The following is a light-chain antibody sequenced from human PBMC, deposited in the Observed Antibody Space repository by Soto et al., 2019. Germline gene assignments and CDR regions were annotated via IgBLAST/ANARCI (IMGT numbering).Light chain of an antibody. Sequence: QSVLTQPASVSGSPGLSIAIFCTGTSSDVGGYNYVSWYQQHPGKAPKLMVYDVSNRPSGVSNRFSGSKSGNTASLTISGLQAEDEADYYCSSYTSSSTYVFGTGTKVTVL. CDR3: SSYTSSSTYV. V-gene: IGLV2-14*01. CDR1: SSDVGGYNY. J-gene: IGLJ1*01. CDR2: DVS.